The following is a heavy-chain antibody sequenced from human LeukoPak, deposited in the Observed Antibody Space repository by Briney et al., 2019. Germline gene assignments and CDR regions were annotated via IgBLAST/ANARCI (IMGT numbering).Heavy chain of an antibody. CDR3: AKDPHTGIAPDY. CDR1: GGSINSDF. Sequence: SETLSLTCTVSGGSINSDFWSWVRQPPGKGLEWIGYIYYSGSTTYNPSLNSRVTISLDRPKNQFSLKLTSVTAADTAVYYCAKDPHTGIAPDYWGQGTLVTVSS. CDR2: IYYSGST. J-gene: IGHJ4*02. D-gene: IGHD5-18*01. V-gene: IGHV4-59*12.